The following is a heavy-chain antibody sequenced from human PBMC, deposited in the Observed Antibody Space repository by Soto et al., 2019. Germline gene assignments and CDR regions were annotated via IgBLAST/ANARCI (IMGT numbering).Heavy chain of an antibody. V-gene: IGHV4-34*02. CDR1: GGSLTDYY. D-gene: IGHD2-2*01. Sequence: QLQLQQWGAGLLKPSETLSLTCAVSGGSLTDYYWSWVRQTPGKGLEWIGEINHRGTINYNPSLMSRVTISVDTSNNHFALRLSSVTAADTAVYFCARGGNIVIMLARPFDYLGQGTLVTVSS. CDR3: ARGGNIVIMLARPFDY. CDR2: INHRGTI. J-gene: IGHJ4*02.